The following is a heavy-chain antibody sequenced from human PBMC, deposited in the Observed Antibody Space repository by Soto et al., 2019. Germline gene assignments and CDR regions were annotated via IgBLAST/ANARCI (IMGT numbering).Heavy chain of an antibody. CDR1: GYTFTSYD. CDR2: MNPNSGNT. CDR3: ARRGYSSSWYYYYYYGMDV. D-gene: IGHD6-13*01. Sequence: QVQLVQSGAEVKKPGASVKVSCKASGYTFTSYDINCVRQATGQGLEWMGWMNPNSGNTGYAQKFQGRVTMTRNTSISTAYMELSSLRSEDKAVYYCARRGYSSSWYYYYYYGMDVWGQGTTVTVSS. J-gene: IGHJ6*02. V-gene: IGHV1-8*01.